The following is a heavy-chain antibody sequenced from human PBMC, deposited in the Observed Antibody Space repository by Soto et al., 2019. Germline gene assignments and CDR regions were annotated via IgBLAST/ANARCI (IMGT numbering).Heavy chain of an antibody. CDR2: IYYSGRT. D-gene: IGHD5-12*01. Sequence: QLQLQESGPGLVKPSETLSLTCTVSGGSISSSSYYWGWIRQPPGKGLEWIGRIYYSGRTYYNPSLKSRVTISVDTSKNQFSLKLSSVTAADTAVYYCARPTHLADYSDYAAGDAFDIWGQGTMVTVSS. V-gene: IGHV4-39*01. CDR3: ARPTHLADYSDYAAGDAFDI. J-gene: IGHJ3*02. CDR1: GGSISSSSYY.